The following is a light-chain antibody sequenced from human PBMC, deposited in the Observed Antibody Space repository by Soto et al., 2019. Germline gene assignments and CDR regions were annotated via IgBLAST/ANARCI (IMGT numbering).Light chain of an antibody. CDR2: DVS. CDR1: STDIGAFNY. CDR3: SPYSTSSSLV. V-gene: IGLV2-14*03. Sequence: QSVLTQPASVSGSPGQSITISCAGTSTDIGAFNYVSWYQPHPGKAPKLLIFDVSDRPSGVSTRFSASKSANTASLTISGLQADDEADYYCSPYSTSSSLVFGGGTKLTVL. J-gene: IGLJ2*01.